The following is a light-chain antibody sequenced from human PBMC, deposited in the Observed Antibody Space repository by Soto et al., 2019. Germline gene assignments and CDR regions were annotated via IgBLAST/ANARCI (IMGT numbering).Light chain of an antibody. V-gene: IGLV2-14*01. CDR1: SSDVGGYNY. J-gene: IGLJ2*01. CDR3: SSYTSSSTLV. Sequence: QSALTQPASVSVSPGQSITIACIGTSSDVGGYNYVSWYQQHPGKAPKLMIYDVSNRPSGVSTRFSGSKSGNTASLTISGLQAEDEADYYCSSYTSSSTLVFGGGTKLTVL. CDR2: DVS.